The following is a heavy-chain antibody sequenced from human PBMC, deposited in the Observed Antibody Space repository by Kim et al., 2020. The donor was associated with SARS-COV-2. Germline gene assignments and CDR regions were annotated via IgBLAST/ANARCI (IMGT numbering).Heavy chain of an antibody. J-gene: IGHJ4*02. CDR2: ST. D-gene: IGHD5-12*01. Sequence: STNYNPSLKSRVTISVDKSKNQFSQKLSSVTAADTAVYYCARESEATIDYWGQGTLVTVSS. V-gene: IGHV4-4*02. CDR3: ARESEATIDY.